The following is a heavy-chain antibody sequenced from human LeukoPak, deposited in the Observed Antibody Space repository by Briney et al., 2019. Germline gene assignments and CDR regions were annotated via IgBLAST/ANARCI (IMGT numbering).Heavy chain of an antibody. CDR1: GFTVSSNY. J-gene: IGHJ6*02. Sequence: GSLRLSCAASGFTVSSNYMSWVRQAPGKGLEWVSVIYSGGSTYYADSVKGRFTISRDNSKNTLYLQMNSLRAEDTAVYYCARDNWDLRGMDVWGQGTTVTVSS. D-gene: IGHD7-27*01. CDR2: IYSGGST. V-gene: IGHV3-53*01. CDR3: ARDNWDLRGMDV.